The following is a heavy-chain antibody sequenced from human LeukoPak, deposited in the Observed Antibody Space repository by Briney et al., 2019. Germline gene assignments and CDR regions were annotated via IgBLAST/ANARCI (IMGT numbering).Heavy chain of an antibody. Sequence: RSLRLSCAASGFTFSSYGMHWVRQAPGKGLEWVAVIWYDGSNKYYADSVKGRFTISRDNSKNTLYLQMNSLRAEDTAVYYCARDSSGWYAPIDYWGQGTLVTVSS. CDR1: GFTFSSYG. V-gene: IGHV3-33*01. D-gene: IGHD6-19*01. CDR3: ARDSSGWYAPIDY. CDR2: IWYDGSNK. J-gene: IGHJ4*02.